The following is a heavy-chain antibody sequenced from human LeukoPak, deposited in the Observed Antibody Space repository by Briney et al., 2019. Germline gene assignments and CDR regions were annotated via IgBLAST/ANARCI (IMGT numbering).Heavy chain of an antibody. D-gene: IGHD2-2*01. Sequence: SGGSLRLSCAASGFTFSSYGMHWVRQAPGKGLEWVSGISWNSGSIGYADSVKGRFTISRDNAKNSLYLQMNSLRAEDTALYYCAKDMSGTITFFDYWGQGTLVTVPS. CDR3: AKDMSGTITFFDY. CDR1: GFTFSSYG. J-gene: IGHJ4*02. CDR2: ISWNSGSI. V-gene: IGHV3-9*01.